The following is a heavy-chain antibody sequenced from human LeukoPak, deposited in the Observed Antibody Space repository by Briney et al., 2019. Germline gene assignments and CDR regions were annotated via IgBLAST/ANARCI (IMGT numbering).Heavy chain of an antibody. CDR3: ARGGGYYDYVWGSYRSIYV. J-gene: IGHJ4*02. CDR2: INPNSGGT. Sequence: GASVKVSCKASGYTFTGYYMHWVRQAPGQGLEWMGWINPNSGGTNYAQKFQGRVTMTRDTSISTAYMELSRLRSDDTAVYYCARGGGYYDYVWGSYRSIYVWGQGTLVTVSS. V-gene: IGHV1-2*02. CDR1: GYTFTGYY. D-gene: IGHD3-16*02.